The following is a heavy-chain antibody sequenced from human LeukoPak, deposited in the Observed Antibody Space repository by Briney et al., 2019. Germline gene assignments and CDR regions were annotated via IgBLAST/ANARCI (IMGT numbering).Heavy chain of an antibody. CDR2: ISSNGGRT. V-gene: IGHV3-64*01. D-gene: IGHD5-24*01. Sequence: GGSLRLSCAASEFTFSSYAMHWVRQAPGKGLEYVSGISSNGGRTYYVNSVRGRFTISRDNSKNTLYLQMGSLRAEDMAVYYCARLEREVRDYWGQGTLVTVSS. CDR3: ARLEREVRDY. J-gene: IGHJ4*02. CDR1: EFTFSSYA.